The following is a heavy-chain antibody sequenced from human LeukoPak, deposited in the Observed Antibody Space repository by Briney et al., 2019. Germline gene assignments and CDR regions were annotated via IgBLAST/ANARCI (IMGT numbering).Heavy chain of an antibody. V-gene: IGHV3-33*01. CDR3: ARGGNYYGSGSPDY. CDR1: GFTFSNYG. CDR2: IWYDGSNK. Sequence: PGGSLRLSCAASGFTFSNYGMHWVRQAPGKGLEWVAVIWYDGSNKYYADSVKGRFTISRDNSRNTLYLQMNSLRVEDTAVYYCARGGNYYGSGSPDYWGQGTLVTVSS. J-gene: IGHJ4*02. D-gene: IGHD3-10*01.